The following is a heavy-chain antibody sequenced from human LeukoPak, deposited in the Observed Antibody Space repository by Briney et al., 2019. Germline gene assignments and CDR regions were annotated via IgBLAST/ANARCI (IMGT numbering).Heavy chain of an antibody. CDR1: GGTFSSYA. J-gene: IGHJ4*02. Sequence: SVKVSCKASGGTFSSYAISGVRQAPGQGLEWMGGIIPIFGTANYAQKFQGRVTITADKSTSTAYMELSSLRSEDTAVYYCARDGYYGSGSPDYWGQGTLVTVSS. V-gene: IGHV1-69*06. CDR3: ARDGYYGSGSPDY. D-gene: IGHD3-10*01. CDR2: IIPIFGTA.